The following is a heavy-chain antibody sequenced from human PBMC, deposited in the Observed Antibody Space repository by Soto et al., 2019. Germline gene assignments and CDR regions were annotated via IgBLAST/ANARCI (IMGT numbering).Heavy chain of an antibody. Sequence: EVQLVESGGGLVQPGGSLRLSCSASGFTFSSYDMHWVLQATGKGLEWVSAIGTAGDTYYPGSVKSRFTISRENAKHSLHLQMNSLRAGDPAVYYCAREGLRNYGDHAGAFDIWGPETMVTVSS. V-gene: IGHV3-13*01. J-gene: IGHJ3*02. CDR1: GFTFSSYD. CDR2: IGTAGDT. D-gene: IGHD4-17*01. CDR3: AREGLRNYGDHAGAFDI.